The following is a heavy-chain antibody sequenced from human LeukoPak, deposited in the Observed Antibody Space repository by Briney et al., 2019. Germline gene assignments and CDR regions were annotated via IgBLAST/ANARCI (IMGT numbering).Heavy chain of an antibody. J-gene: IGHJ1*01. D-gene: IGHD4-17*01. CDR3: ARAYGDYVSGNLWYFQH. V-gene: IGHV3-33*01. Sequence: GSLRLSCAASGFTFSSYGMHWVRQAPGKGLEWVAVIWYDGSNKYYADSVKGRFTISRDNSKNTLYLQMNSLRAEDTAVYYCARAYGDYVSGNLWYFQHWGQGTLVTVSS. CDR2: IWYDGSNK. CDR1: GFTFSSYG.